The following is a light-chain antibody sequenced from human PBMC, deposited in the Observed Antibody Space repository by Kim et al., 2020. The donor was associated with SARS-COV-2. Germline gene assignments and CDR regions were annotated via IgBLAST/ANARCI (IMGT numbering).Light chain of an antibody. Sequence: SSELTQDPAVSVALGQTVRITCQGDSLRSYFASWYQQKPGQAPLLVIYGKTNWPSGIPDRFSGSSSGRSASLTITGTQAEDEADYYCMSRDTDGPHNYVF. CDR3: MSRDTDGPHNYV. J-gene: IGLJ1*01. CDR1: SLRSYF. CDR2: GKT. V-gene: IGLV3-19*01.